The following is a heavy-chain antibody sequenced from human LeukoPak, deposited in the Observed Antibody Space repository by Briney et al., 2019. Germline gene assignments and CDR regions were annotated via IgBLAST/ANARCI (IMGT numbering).Heavy chain of an antibody. CDR1: GFPFSSYG. Sequence: GGSLRLSCAASGFPFSSYGMHWVRQAPGKGLEWVAVISYDGSNKYYADSVKGRFTISRDNSKNTLYLQMNSLRAEDTAVYYCAKDSGSYYSFFDYWGQGTLVTVSS. V-gene: IGHV3-30*18. CDR3: AKDSGSYYSFFDY. D-gene: IGHD1-26*01. CDR2: ISYDGSNK. J-gene: IGHJ4*02.